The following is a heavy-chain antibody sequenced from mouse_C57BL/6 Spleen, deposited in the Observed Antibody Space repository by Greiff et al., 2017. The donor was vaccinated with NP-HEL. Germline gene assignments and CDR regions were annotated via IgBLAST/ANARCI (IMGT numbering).Heavy chain of an antibody. CDR3: TTGPEGAMDY. CDR1: GFNIKDDY. Sequence: EVQLQESGAELVRPGASVKLSCTASGFNIKDDYMHWVKQRPEQGLEWIGWIDPENGDTEYASKFQGKATITADTSSNTAYLQLSSLTSEDTAVYYCTTGPEGAMDYWGQGTSVTVSS. V-gene: IGHV14-4*01. J-gene: IGHJ4*01. CDR2: IDPENGDT.